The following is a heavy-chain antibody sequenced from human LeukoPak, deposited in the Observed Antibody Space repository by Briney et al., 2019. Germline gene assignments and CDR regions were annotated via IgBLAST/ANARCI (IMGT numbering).Heavy chain of an antibody. CDR1: VITFRSYW. Sequence: GGSLRLSCAASVITFRSYWMSWVRQAPGKGLEWLANIKEDGSEKYYVDSVKGRFTISRDNAKNSLYLHMNSLTAEDTAMYYCARDWLAGVPFDAFDLWGQGTMVTVSS. J-gene: IGHJ3*01. V-gene: IGHV3-7*01. CDR3: ARDWLAGVPFDAFDL. CDR2: IKEDGSEK. D-gene: IGHD3-10*01.